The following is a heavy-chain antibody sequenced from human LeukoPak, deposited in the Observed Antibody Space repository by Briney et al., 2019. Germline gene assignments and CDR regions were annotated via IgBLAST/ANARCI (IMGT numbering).Heavy chain of an antibody. V-gene: IGHV4-34*01. Sequence: SETLSLTCAVYGGSFSGYYWSRIRQPPGKGLEWIGEINHSGSTNYNPSLKSRVTISVDTSKNQFSLKLSSVTAADTAVYYCARVYGYCSGGSCYPRNYYFDYWGQGTLVTVSS. D-gene: IGHD2-15*01. CDR3: ARVYGYCSGGSCYPRNYYFDY. CDR2: INHSGST. J-gene: IGHJ4*02. CDR1: GGSFSGYY.